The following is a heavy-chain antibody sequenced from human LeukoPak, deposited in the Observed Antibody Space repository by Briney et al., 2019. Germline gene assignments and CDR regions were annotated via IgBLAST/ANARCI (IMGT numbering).Heavy chain of an antibody. J-gene: IGHJ4*02. CDR2: IHHSGSAY. CDR3: VRDRSRPNPFFDS. Sequence: PSETLSLTCTVSGGSISSGDYYWSWIRQPPGKGLEWIGYIHHSGSAYYYNPSLKSLVTMSVDTSKNQFSLKLSSVGAADTAVYYCVRDRSRPNPFFDSWGQGTLVTVSS. V-gene: IGHV4-30-4*01. D-gene: IGHD6-13*01. CDR1: GGSISSGDYY.